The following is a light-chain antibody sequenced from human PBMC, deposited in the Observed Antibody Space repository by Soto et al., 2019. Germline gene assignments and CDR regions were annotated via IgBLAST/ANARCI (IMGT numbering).Light chain of an antibody. J-gene: IGLJ1*01. Sequence: QSVLTQPPSVSGAPGQRVAISCTGSSSNIGAGYDVHWYQQLPGTAPKLLIYANNNRPSGVPDRFSGSKSGTSASLAITGLQAEDEADYYCCSYAGSSTYVFGTGTQLTVL. CDR3: CSYAGSSTYV. CDR1: SSNIGAGYD. CDR2: ANN. V-gene: IGLV1-40*01.